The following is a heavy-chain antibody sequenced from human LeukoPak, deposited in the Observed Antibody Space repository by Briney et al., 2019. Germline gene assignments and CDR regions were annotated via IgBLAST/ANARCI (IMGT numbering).Heavy chain of an antibody. Sequence: ASVKVSCKASGYTFTSYGISWVRQAPGQGLEWMGWTSAYIGDTNYAQNLQGRVTMTTDTSTSTAYMELRSLRSDDTAVYYCARDRRGYNLVWWFDPWGQGTLVTVSS. CDR2: TSAYIGDT. CDR1: GYTFTSYG. J-gene: IGHJ5*02. CDR3: ARDRRGYNLVWWFDP. D-gene: IGHD5-24*01. V-gene: IGHV1-18*01.